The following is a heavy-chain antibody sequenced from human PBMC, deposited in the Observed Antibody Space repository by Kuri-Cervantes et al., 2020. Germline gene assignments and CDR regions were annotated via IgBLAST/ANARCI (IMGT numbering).Heavy chain of an antibody. D-gene: IGHD3-22*01. CDR1: GYTLTSSD. J-gene: IGHJ4*02. CDR2: MNPNSGNT. CDR3: ARDLDYYDSSGYYPTFDY. Sequence: ASVKVSCKASGYTLTSSDINWVRQATGQGLEWMGWMNPNSGNTGYAQKFQGRVTMTRDTSISTAYMELSRLRSDDTAVYYCARDLDYYDSSGYYPTFDYWGQGTLVTVSS. V-gene: IGHV1-8*01.